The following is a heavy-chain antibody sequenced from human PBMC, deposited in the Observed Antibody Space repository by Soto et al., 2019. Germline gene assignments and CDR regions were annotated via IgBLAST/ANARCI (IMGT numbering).Heavy chain of an antibody. J-gene: IGHJ4*02. V-gene: IGHV4-30-2*01. CDR2: IYDSERT. CDR1: GGSISSGGYS. D-gene: IGHD2-8*01. Sequence: SETLSLTCAVSGGSISSGGYSWSWIRQPPGKGLEWIGYIYDSERTNYNPSLRSRVTISADTSKNQFSLKVRSVTAADTAVYYCARQWDYWGQGILVTVS. CDR3: ARQWDY.